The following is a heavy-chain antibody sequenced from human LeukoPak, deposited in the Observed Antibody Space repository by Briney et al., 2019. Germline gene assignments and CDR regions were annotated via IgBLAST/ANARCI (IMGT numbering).Heavy chain of an antibody. D-gene: IGHD4-23*01. J-gene: IGHJ4*02. CDR2: IYYSGST. V-gene: IGHV4-59*01. Sequence: SETLSLTCTVSGVSISSYYWSWIRQPPGKGLEWIGYIYYSGSTNYNPSLKSRVTISADTSKNQFSLNLSSVTAADTAIYYCARDLFGGDNSGDYWGQGTLVTVSS. CDR1: GVSISSYY. CDR3: ARDLFGGDNSGDY.